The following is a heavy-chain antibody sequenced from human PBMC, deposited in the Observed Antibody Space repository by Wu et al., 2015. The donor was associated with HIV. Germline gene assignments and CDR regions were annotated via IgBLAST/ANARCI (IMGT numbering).Heavy chain of an antibody. CDR2: INPSGGST. CDR3: ARDHQGRRDV. Sequence: QVQLVQSGAEMKKPGASVKVSCKTSGYIFANFYIHWVRQAPGQGLEWMGIINPSGGSTSYAQKFPGRVTMTRDTSTSTVYMEMDDLRSDDTAVYYCARDHQGRRDVWGQGTTVTVSS. J-gene: IGHJ6*02. V-gene: IGHV1-46*01. CDR1: GYIFANFY.